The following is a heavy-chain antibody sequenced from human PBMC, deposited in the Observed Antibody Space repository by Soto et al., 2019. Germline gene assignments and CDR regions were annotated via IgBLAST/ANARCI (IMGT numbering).Heavy chain of an antibody. J-gene: IGHJ4*02. CDR3: ARLFGKYGSGSSKGY. D-gene: IGHD3-10*01. V-gene: IGHV4-39*01. CDR2: IYYSGST. Sequence: SETLSLTCTVSGGSISSSSYYWGWIRQPPGKGLEWIGSIYYSGSTYYNPSLKSRVTISVDTSKNQFSLKLSSVTAADTAVYYCARLFGKYGSGSSKGYWGQGTLVTVSS. CDR1: GGSISSSSYY.